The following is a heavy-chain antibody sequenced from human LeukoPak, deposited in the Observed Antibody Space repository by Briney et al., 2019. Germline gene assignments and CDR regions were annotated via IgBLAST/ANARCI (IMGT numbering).Heavy chain of an antibody. J-gene: IGHJ3*02. CDR1: GFTFSSYS. V-gene: IGHV3-48*01. Sequence: GGSLRLSCAASGFTFSSYSMNWVRQAPGKGLEWVSCISSSSSTIYYADSVKGRFTISRDNAKNSLYLQMNSLRAEDTAVYYCASRSYTAAFDIWGQGTMVTVSS. CDR2: ISSSSSTI. CDR3: ASRSYTAAFDI. D-gene: IGHD1-26*01.